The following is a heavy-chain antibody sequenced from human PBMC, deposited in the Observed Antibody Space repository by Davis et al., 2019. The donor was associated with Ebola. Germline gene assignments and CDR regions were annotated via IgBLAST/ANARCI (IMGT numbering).Heavy chain of an antibody. J-gene: IGHJ5*02. Sequence: SETLSLTCAVSGGSISSSNWWSWLRPPPGKGLEWIGEIYHSGSTNYNPSLKSRVTISVDKSKNQFSLKLSSVTAADTAVYYCARRDHPWDIGVVPAAMGSWGQGTLVTVSS. D-gene: IGHD2-2*01. CDR2: IYHSGST. V-gene: IGHV4-4*02. CDR3: ARRDHPWDIGVVPAAMGS. CDR1: GGSISSSNW.